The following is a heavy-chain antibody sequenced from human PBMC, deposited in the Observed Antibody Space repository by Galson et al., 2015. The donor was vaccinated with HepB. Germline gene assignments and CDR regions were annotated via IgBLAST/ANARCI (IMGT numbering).Heavy chain of an antibody. CDR2: ISAYNGNT. V-gene: IGHV1-18*01. Sequence: SVKVSCKASGYTFTSYGISWVRQAPGQGLEWMGWISAYNGNTNYAQKLQGRVTMTTDTSTSTAYMELRSLRSDDTAVYYCARGRDTIVVVPAAIYYYYYMDVWGKGTTVTVSS. CDR3: ARGRDTIVVVPAAIYYYYYMDV. CDR1: GYTFTSYG. J-gene: IGHJ6*03. D-gene: IGHD2-2*02.